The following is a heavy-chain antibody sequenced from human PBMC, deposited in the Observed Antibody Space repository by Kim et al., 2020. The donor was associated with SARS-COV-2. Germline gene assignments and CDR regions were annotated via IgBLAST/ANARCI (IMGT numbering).Heavy chain of an antibody. CDR2: IKQDGSEK. V-gene: IGHV3-7*03. Sequence: GGSLRLSCAASGFTFSSYWMSWVRQAPGKGLEWVANIKQDGSEKYYVDSVKGRFTISRDNAKNSLYLQMNSLRAEDTAVYYCARDLPLCDPPYSSGCGDPFDYWGQGTLVTVSS. CDR1: GFTFSSYW. J-gene: IGHJ4*02. D-gene: IGHD6-19*01. CDR3: ARDLPLCDPPYSSGCGDPFDY.